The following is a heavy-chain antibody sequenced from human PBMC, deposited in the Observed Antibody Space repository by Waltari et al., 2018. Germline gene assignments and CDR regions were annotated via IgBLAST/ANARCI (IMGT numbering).Heavy chain of an antibody. V-gene: IGHV4-34*01. Sequence: QVHLQQWGAGLLKPSETLSLTCGVYSGSLTGYQWNWIRQAPGKGLEWIGDINHSGNTDDNPSLESRVTISADTSKNQFSLHLTSVTAADTAVYYCARGHPFTIVSPRYYYYYYMDVWDKGTAVTVSS. D-gene: IGHD3-9*01. CDR1: SGSLTGYQ. CDR2: INHSGNT. CDR3: ARGHPFTIVSPRYYYYYYMDV. J-gene: IGHJ6*03.